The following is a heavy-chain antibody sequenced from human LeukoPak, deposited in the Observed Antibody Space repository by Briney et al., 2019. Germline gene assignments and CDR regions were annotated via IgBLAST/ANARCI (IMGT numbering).Heavy chain of an antibody. D-gene: IGHD3-10*01. CDR3: ARDGSSRPFTI. Sequence: SETLSLTCTVSGGSITSYHWSWIRQPPGKGLEWIGYIYYSGSTKYNPSLMSRVTISVDPSKNQLSLKLNSVTAADTAVYFCARDGSSRPFTIWGQGILVTVSS. CDR2: IYYSGST. CDR1: GGSITSYH. J-gene: IGHJ4*02. V-gene: IGHV4-59*12.